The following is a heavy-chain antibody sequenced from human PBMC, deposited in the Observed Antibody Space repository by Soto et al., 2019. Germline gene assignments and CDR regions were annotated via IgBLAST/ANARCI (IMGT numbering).Heavy chain of an antibody. J-gene: IGHJ4*02. CDR3: ARTLPNRQLFDS. Sequence: SETLSLTCTVSVGFIWGWIRQSPDKGLEWIGYIYNSGRYNYNPSLGSRLTISIDTSKNQFFLRLASVTAADTAVYYCARTLPNRQLFDSWSQGTLVTVSS. CDR2: IYNSGRY. V-gene: IGHV4-59*01. D-gene: IGHD1-1*01. CDR1: VGFI.